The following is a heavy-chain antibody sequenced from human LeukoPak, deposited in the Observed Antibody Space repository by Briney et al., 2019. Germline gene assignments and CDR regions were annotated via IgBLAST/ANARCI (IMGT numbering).Heavy chain of an antibody. J-gene: IGHJ4*02. Sequence: PGGSLRLSCAASRVTFNIYAMNWVRQASGKGLEWVSTISGSGSSTYYADSVKGRFTISRDNSKNTLYLQMNSLRAEDTAVYFCAKDQHGYDKPIDYWGQGTLVTVSS. CDR1: RVTFNIYA. CDR2: ISGSGSST. D-gene: IGHD5-12*01. V-gene: IGHV3-23*01. CDR3: AKDQHGYDKPIDY.